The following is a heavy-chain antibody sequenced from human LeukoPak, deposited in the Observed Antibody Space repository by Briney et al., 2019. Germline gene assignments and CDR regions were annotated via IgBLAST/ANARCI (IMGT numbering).Heavy chain of an antibody. CDR3: ATDGAGFDT. Sequence: GGSLRLSCAASGFTFNDYYMSWIRQAPGKGLEWLSYINIGGTNTHYADSVKGRFTISRDSAKKSLYLEMNNLRAEDTAVYYCATDGAGFDTWGQGVLVTVSS. CDR2: INIGGTNT. V-gene: IGHV3-11*01. J-gene: IGHJ5*02. CDR1: GFTFNDYY.